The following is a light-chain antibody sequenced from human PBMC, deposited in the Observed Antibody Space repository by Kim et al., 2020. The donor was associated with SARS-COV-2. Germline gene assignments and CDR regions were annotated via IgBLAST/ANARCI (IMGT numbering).Light chain of an antibody. CDR3: MQALQTPRT. Sequence: EPASISCRSSQSLLHSNGYNYLDWYLQKPGQSPQLLIYLGSNRASGVPEKFSGSGSGTDFTLKISRVEAEDVGVYYCMQALQTPRTFGQGTKLGIK. J-gene: IGKJ2*01. CDR2: LGS. V-gene: IGKV2-28*01. CDR1: QSLLHSNGYNY.